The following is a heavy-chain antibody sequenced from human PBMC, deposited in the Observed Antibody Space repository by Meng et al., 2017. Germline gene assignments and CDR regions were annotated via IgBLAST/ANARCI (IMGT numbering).Heavy chain of an antibody. J-gene: IGHJ4*02. CDR1: GGTFSSYA. CDR3: ARARHGGKTPLGDY. Sequence: VERVQSGAEGTKPGASVKVSCKASGGTFSSYAISWVRQAPGQGLEWMGGIIPIFGTANYAQKFQGRVTITADESTSTAYMELSSLRSEDTAVYYCARARHGGKTPLGDYWGQGTLVTVSS. V-gene: IGHV1-69*01. D-gene: IGHD4-23*01. CDR2: IIPIFGTA.